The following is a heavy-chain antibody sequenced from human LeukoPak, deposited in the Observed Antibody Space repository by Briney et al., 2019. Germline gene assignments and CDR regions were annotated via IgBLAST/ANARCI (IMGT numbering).Heavy chain of an antibody. J-gene: IGHJ6*03. CDR3: AGVPPARPGAYYYYMDV. CDR2: IWYDGSNK. Sequence: HSGGSLRLSCAASGFTFSSYGMHWVRQAPGKGLEWVAVIWYDGSNKYYADSVKGRFTISRDNSKNTLYLQMNSLRAEGTAVYYCAGVPPARPGAYYYYMDVWGKGTTVTVSS. D-gene: IGHD6-6*01. CDR1: GFTFSSYG. V-gene: IGHV3-33*01.